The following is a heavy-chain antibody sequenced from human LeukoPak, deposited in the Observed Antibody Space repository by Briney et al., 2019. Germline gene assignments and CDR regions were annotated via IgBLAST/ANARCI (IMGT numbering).Heavy chain of an antibody. CDR3: AGSDGYKIPPDDAFDI. J-gene: IGHJ3*02. D-gene: IGHD5-24*01. Sequence: SETLSLTCTVSGGSISSYYWSWIRQPPGKGLEWIGYIYYSGSTNYNPSLKSRVTISVDTSKNQFSLKLSSVTAADTAVYYCAGSDGYKIPPDDAFDIWGQGTMVTVSS. CDR2: IYYSGST. V-gene: IGHV4-59*01. CDR1: GGSISSYY.